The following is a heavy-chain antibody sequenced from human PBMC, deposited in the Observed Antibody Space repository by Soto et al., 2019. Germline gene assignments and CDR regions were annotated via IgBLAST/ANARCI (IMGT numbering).Heavy chain of an antibody. CDR2: ISGSGGST. CDR3: EDGIRELCTVSAFLLNRSSDL. J-gene: IGHJ2*01. Sequence: GKGLEWVSAISGSGGSTYYADSVKGRFTISRDNSKNTLYLQMNSLRAEDTSFFQAEDGIRELCTVSAFLLNRSSDL. V-gene: IGHV3-23*01. D-gene: IGHD1-7*01.